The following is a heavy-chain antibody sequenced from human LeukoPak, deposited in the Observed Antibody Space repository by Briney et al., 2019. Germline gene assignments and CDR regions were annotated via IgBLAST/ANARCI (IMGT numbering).Heavy chain of an antibody. D-gene: IGHD1-26*01. CDR1: GGSISSYY. J-gene: IGHJ4*02. CDR2: IYYSGST. Sequence: SETLSLTCTVSGGSISSYYWSWIRQPPGKGLEWIGYIYYSGSTNHNPSLKSRVTISVDTSKNQFSLKLSSVTAADTAVYYCARGGELTIDYWGQGTLVTVSS. CDR3: ARGGELTIDY. V-gene: IGHV4-59*01.